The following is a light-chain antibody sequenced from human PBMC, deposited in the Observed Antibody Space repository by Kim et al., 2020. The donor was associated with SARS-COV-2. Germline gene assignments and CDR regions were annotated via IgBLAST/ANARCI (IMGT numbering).Light chain of an antibody. CDR1: QSVSSNY. J-gene: IGKJ1*01. Sequence: SPGERATPSCKASQSVSSNYLGWYQKKPGQAPRLLIFGASGRATDIPDRFSGSGSGTDFTRTISRLEPEDFAVYYCQQYGSSPWTFGQGTKVEIK. CDR3: QQYGSSPWT. CDR2: GAS. V-gene: IGKV3-20*01.